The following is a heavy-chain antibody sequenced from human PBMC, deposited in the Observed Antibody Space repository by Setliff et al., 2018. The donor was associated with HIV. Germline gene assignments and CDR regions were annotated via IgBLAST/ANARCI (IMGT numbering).Heavy chain of an antibody. CDR1: GYSISSGYY. J-gene: IGHJ4*02. Sequence: ASETLSLTCAVSGYSISSGYYWGWIRQPPGKGLEWIGSIYHSGSTYYNPSLKSRVTISVDTSKNQFSLKLSSVTAADTAVYYCARGGYYDILTGYSNGFDYWGQGTQVTVSS. D-gene: IGHD3-9*01. CDR3: ARGGYYDILTGYSNGFDY. CDR2: IYHSGST. V-gene: IGHV4-38-2*01.